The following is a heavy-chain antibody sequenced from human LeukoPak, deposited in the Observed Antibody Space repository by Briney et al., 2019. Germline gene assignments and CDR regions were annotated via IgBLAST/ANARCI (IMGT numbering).Heavy chain of an antibody. CDR3: AREDSSGFGAPDY. J-gene: IGHJ4*02. V-gene: IGHV1-69-2*01. D-gene: IGHD6-19*01. Sequence: ASVKISCKVSGYTFTDYYMHWVQQAPGKGLEWMGLVYPEDGETIYAEKFQGRVTITSDTSTDTAYMELSSLRSEDTAVYYCAREDSSGFGAPDYWGQGTLVAVSS. CDR2: VYPEDGET. CDR1: GYTFTDYY.